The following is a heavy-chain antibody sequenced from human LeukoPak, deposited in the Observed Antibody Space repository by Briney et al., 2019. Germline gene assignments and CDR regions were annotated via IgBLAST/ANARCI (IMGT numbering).Heavy chain of an antibody. CDR1: GYTFTSYD. J-gene: IGHJ4*02. CDR2: INPNSGGT. CDR3: ARAPYYYDSSGYYYNPFDY. V-gene: IGHV1-2*02. Sequence: ASVKVSCKASGYTFTSYDINWVRQATGQGLEWMGWINPNSGGTNYAQKFQGRVTMTRDTSISTAYMELSRLRSDDTAVYYCARAPYYYDSSGYYYNPFDYWGQGTLVTVSS. D-gene: IGHD3-22*01.